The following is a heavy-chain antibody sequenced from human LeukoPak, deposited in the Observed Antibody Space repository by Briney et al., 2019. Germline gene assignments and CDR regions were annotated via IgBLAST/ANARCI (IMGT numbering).Heavy chain of an antibody. J-gene: IGHJ4*02. D-gene: IGHD3-10*01. Sequence: SGTLSLTCTVSGGSISSYYWSWIRQPPGKGLEWVGYIYYGGSTKYNPSLKSRVTISVDPSKNQFSLKLSSVTAADTAVYYCATFIHDLKLGSGFDYWGQGTLVTVSS. CDR1: GGSISSYY. CDR2: IYYGGST. CDR3: ATFIHDLKLGSGFDY. V-gene: IGHV4-59*08.